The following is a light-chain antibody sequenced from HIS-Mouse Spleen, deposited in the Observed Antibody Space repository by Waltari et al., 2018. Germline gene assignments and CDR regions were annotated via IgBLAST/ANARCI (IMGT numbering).Light chain of an antibody. CDR2: EGS. CDR3: CSYAGSSTLV. Sequence: QSALTQPASVAGSPGQPFTISCSGTSSDAGCCNLVSWYQQPPGKAPKLMIYEGSKRPSGVSNRFSGSKSGNTASLTISGLQAEDEADYYCCSYAGSSTLVFGGGTKLTVL. CDR1: SSDAGCCNL. V-gene: IGLV2-23*01. J-gene: IGLJ2*01.